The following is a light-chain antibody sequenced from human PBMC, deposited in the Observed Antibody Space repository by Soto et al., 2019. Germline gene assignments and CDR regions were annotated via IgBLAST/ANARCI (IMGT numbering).Light chain of an antibody. V-gene: IGLV1-40*01. CDR2: RNN. J-gene: IGLJ2*01. CDR3: QSYDSSLRGLV. Sequence: QSVLTQPPSVSGAPGQRVTISCTGSSSNIGAGYDVHWYQQLPGTAPKLLIHRNNNRPSGVPDRFSGSKSGTSASLAITGLQAEDEADYYCQSYDSSLRGLVFGGGTKVTVL. CDR1: SSNIGAGYD.